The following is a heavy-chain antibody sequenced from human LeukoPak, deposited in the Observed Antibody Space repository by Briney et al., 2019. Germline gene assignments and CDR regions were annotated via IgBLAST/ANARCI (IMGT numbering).Heavy chain of an antibody. CDR2: ISTFYNNI. D-gene: IGHD3-9*01. CDR1: GFTFSSYS. V-gene: IGHV3-48*02. CDR3: ARDQDWAFDY. Sequence: PGGSLRLSCAGSGFTFSSYSMNWVRQAPGKGLEWVSYISTFYNNIYYADSVKGRFTISTDNAKNSLYLHMNSLRDEDTAVYYCARDQDWAFDYWGQGTLVTVSS. J-gene: IGHJ4*02.